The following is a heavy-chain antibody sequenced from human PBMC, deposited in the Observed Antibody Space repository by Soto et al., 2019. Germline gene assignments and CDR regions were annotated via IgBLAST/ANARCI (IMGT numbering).Heavy chain of an antibody. CDR3: AREYYYGSGPWY. CDR1: GYTFTSYG. Sequence: QVQLVQSGAEVKKPGASVKVSCKASGYTFTSYGISWVRQAPGQGLEWMGWISANNGNTNYAQKVQGRVTMTPDTSTSTAYMELRSLTSDDTAVYYWAREYYYGSGPWYGGQGTLVTVSS. J-gene: IGHJ4*02. V-gene: IGHV1-18*01. D-gene: IGHD3-10*01. CDR2: ISANNGNT.